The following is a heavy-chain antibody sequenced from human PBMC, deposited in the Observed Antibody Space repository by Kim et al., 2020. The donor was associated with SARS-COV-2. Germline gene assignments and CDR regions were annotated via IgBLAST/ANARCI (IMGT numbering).Heavy chain of an antibody. Sequence: SETLSLTCTVSGGSISSSSYYWGWIRQPPGKGLEWIGSIYYSGSTYYNPSLKSRVTISVDTSKNQFSLKLSSVTTADTAVYYCARTIQPYYMDVWGKGTT. D-gene: IGHD5-18*01. CDR3: ARTIQPYYMDV. CDR2: IYYSGST. J-gene: IGHJ6*03. CDR1: GGSISSSSYY. V-gene: IGHV4-39*01.